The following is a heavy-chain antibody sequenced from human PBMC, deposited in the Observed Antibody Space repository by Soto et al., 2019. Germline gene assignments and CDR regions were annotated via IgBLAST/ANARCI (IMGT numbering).Heavy chain of an antibody. Sequence: SETLSLTFTVSGGSISSSSYYCGLIRQPPXKGLEWIGSIYYSGRTYYKNYIKTRVTIQVDTSKNKFSMKLSYVNAADTAVYYCERQGIDFWSGYGSWFDTWGQGTLVTVSS. V-gene: IGHV4-39*01. J-gene: IGHJ5*02. CDR1: GGSISSSSYY. CDR2: IYYSGRT. CDR3: ERQGIDFWSGYGSWFDT. D-gene: IGHD3-3*01.